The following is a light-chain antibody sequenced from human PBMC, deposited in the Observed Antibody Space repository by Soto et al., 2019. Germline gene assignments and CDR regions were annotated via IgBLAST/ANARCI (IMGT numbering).Light chain of an antibody. CDR3: AAWDDSLSGPL. CDR1: SSNIGTNI. CDR2: NNK. V-gene: IGLV1-44*01. Sequence: QAVVTQPPSASGTPGQRVTISCSGSSSNIGTNIVSWYQLLPGMAPKLLISNNKQRPSGVPDRFSGSKSGTSASLAISGLQSEDEADYFCAAWDDSLSGPLFGGGTQLTVL. J-gene: IGLJ2*01.